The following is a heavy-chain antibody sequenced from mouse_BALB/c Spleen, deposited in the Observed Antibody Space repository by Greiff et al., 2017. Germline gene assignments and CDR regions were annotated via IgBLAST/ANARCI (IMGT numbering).Heavy chain of an antibody. J-gene: IGHJ2*01. D-gene: IGHD2-1*01. CDR1: GYSFTSYW. CDR3: TRSAYGNYFDY. Sequence: DVKLVESGTVLARPGASVKMSCKASGYSFTSYWMHWVKQRPGQGLEWIGAIYPGNSDTSYNQKFKGKAKLTAVTSASTAYMELSSLTNEDSAVYYCTRSAYGNYFDYWGQGTTLTVSS. V-gene: IGHV1-5*01. CDR2: IYPGNSDT.